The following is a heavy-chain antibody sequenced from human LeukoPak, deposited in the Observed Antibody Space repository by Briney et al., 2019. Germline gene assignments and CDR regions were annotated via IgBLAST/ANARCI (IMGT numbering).Heavy chain of an antibody. Sequence: GSLRLSCAASGFTFSNAWMSWIRQPPGKGLEWIGYIYYSGSTNYNPSLKSRVTISVDTSKNQFSLKLSSVTAADTAVYYCAREEGPGYSSGWYYFDYWGQGTLVTVSS. J-gene: IGHJ4*02. V-gene: IGHV4-59*01. CDR1: GFTFSNAW. CDR3: AREEGPGYSSGWYYFDY. CDR2: IYYSGST. D-gene: IGHD6-19*01.